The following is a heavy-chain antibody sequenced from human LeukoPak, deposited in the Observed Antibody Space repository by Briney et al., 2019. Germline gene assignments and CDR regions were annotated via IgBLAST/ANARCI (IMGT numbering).Heavy chain of an antibody. V-gene: IGHV3-30*18. Sequence: GGSLRLSCAASGFLFGNYGMHWVRQAPGKGLEWMAVTSYDGSNKYYADSVKGRFTISRDNSKNTLYVQVNSLSAEDTAVYYCVKDRGSYYYDMDVWGQGTTVTVS. J-gene: IGHJ6*02. CDR2: TSYDGSNK. CDR3: VKDRGSYYYDMDV. CDR1: GFLFGNYG. D-gene: IGHD2-15*01.